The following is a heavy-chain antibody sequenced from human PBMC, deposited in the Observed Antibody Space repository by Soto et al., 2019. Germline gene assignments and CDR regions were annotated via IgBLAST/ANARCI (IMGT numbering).Heavy chain of an antibody. CDR3: TRVPTP. CDR1: GGSISSGGYS. CDR2: IYHSRYT. Sequence: QLQLQESGSGLVKPSQTLSLTCAVSGGSISSGGYSWSWTRQPPGKGLEWIGYIYHSRYTYYTPSLKSRVTISVDRSKNQSSLKLSSVTASDTAVYYCTRVPTPWGQGTLVTVSS. V-gene: IGHV4-30-2*01. J-gene: IGHJ5*02.